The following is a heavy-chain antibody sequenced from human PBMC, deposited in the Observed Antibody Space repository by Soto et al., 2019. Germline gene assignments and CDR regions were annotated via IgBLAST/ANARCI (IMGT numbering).Heavy chain of an antibody. CDR2: IYYSGST. Sequence: QLQLQESGPGLVKPSETLSLTCTVSGGSIGSSSYYWGWIRQPPGKGLEWIGSIYYSGSTYYNPSLKSRVTISVDTSKNQFSLKLSSVTAADTAVYYCARRYYGSGRPTEYNWFDPWGQGTLVTVSS. CDR1: GGSIGSSSYY. V-gene: IGHV4-39*01. CDR3: ARRYYGSGRPTEYNWFDP. D-gene: IGHD3-10*01. J-gene: IGHJ5*02.